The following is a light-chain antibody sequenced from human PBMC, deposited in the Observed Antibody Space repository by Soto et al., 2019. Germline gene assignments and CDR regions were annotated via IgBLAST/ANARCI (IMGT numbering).Light chain of an antibody. Sequence: DIQMTQSPSSVSASVGDRVTVTCRACQGISSWLAWYQKKPGKAPKLLIYAASSLQSGVPSRFSGSGSGTDFTLTISSLQPEDCAIYFCQQANSFPITFGQGTRLEIK. CDR3: QQANSFPIT. CDR2: AAS. V-gene: IGKV1-12*01. J-gene: IGKJ5*01. CDR1: QGISSW.